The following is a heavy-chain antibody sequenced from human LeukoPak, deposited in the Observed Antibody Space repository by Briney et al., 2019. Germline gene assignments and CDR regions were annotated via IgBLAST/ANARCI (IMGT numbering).Heavy chain of an antibody. CDR3: ARAYCSSTSCFDSWFDP. Sequence: PGGSLRLSCAASGFTSSSYGTNWVRQAPGKGLEWVSYISGGASVIYYADSVKGRFTISRDNARSSLYLQMNSLRAEDTAVYYCARAYCSSTSCFDSWFDPWGQGTLVTVSS. D-gene: IGHD2-2*01. V-gene: IGHV3-48*01. J-gene: IGHJ5*02. CDR2: ISGGASVI. CDR1: GFTSSSYG.